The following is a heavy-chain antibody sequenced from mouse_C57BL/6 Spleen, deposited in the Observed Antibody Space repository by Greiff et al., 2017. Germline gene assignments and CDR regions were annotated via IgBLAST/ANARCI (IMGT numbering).Heavy chain of an antibody. CDR1: GFTFSSYG. CDR3: ARQGDYSNYGGFAY. D-gene: IGHD2-5*01. V-gene: IGHV5-6*01. Sequence: VQLKESGGDLVKPGGSLKLSCAASGFTFSSYGMSWVRPTPDTRLEWVATISSGGSYPYYPDSVKGRFTISYDTAKNTLYLQMSSLKSEDTAMYYCARQGDYSNYGGFAYWGQGTLVTVSA. CDR2: ISSGGSYP. J-gene: IGHJ3*01.